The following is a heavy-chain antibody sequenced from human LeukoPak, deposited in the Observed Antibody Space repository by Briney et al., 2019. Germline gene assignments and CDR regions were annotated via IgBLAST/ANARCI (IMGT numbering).Heavy chain of an antibody. CDR2: IYTSGST. D-gene: IGHD3-22*01. V-gene: IGHV4-4*07. J-gene: IGHJ4*02. CDR1: GGSISSYY. CDR3: ARVPRGDSSGTLADY. Sequence: SSETLSLTCTVSGGSISSYYWSWIRQPAGKGLEWIGRIYTSGSTNYNPSLKSRVTMSVDTSKNQFSLKLSSVTAADTAVYYCARVPRGDSSGTLADYWGQGTLVTVSS.